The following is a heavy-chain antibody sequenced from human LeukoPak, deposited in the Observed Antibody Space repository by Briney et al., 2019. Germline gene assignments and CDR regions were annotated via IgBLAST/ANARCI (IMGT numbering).Heavy chain of an antibody. CDR2: ISGSGGST. V-gene: IGHV3-23*01. CDR3: AKDQYSSAFPWYYFDY. Sequence: GRSLRLSCAASGLTFSSYGMHWVRQAPGKGLEWVSAISGSGGSTYYADSVKGRFTISRDNSKNTLYLQMNSLRAEDTAVYYCAKDQYSSAFPWYYFDYWGQGTLVTVSS. CDR1: GLTFSSYG. J-gene: IGHJ4*02. D-gene: IGHD6-19*01.